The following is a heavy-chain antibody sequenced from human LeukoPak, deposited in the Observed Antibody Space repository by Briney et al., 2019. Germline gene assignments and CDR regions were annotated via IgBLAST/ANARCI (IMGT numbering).Heavy chain of an antibody. CDR1: GGSISRYY. D-gene: IGHD3-10*01. V-gene: IGHV4-59*01. CDR3: ARSDYHNSGSHTVFDAFDI. Sequence: PSETLSLTCTVSGGSISRYYWSWIRRPPGKGLEWIGHIDDSGNTNYNPSLKSQVTISVDKSKNQFSLKLSFVTAADTAMYYCARSDYHNSGSHTVFDAFDIWGQGTRVTVSS. J-gene: IGHJ3*02. CDR2: IDDSGNT.